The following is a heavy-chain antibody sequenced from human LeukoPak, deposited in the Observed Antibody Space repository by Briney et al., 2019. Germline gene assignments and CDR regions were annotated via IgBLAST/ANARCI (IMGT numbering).Heavy chain of an antibody. V-gene: IGHV4-59*01. J-gene: IGHJ3*02. Sequence: SETLSRTCTVSGGSLSSFYWSWIRQPPGKGLEWIGYIYYSGSTNYNPSLKSRVTISVDTSKNQFSLKLSSVTAADTAVYYCARETGNVVVVDDAFDIWGQGTMVTVSS. CDR3: ARETGNVVVVDDAFDI. CDR2: IYYSGST. CDR1: GGSLSSFY. D-gene: IGHD2-15*01.